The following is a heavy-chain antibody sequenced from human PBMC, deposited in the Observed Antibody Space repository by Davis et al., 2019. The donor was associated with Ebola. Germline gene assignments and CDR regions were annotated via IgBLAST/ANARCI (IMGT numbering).Heavy chain of an antibody. J-gene: IGHJ6*02. D-gene: IGHD2-2*01. Sequence: PGGSLRLSCAASGFTFSSYAMHWVRQAPGKGLEWVAVISYDGSNKYYADSVKGRFTISRDNSKNTLYLQMNSLRAEDTAVYYCARDPDAPRTSWGYYYGMDVWGQGTTVTVSS. CDR1: GFTFSSYA. CDR3: ARDPDAPRTSWGYYYGMDV. CDR2: ISYDGSNK. V-gene: IGHV3-30-3*01.